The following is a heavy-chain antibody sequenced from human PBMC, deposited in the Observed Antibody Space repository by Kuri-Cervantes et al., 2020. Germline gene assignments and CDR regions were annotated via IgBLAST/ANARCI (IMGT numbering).Heavy chain of an antibody. D-gene: IGHD3-16*01. J-gene: IGHJ6*02. CDR1: GGTFSSYT. CDR2: IIPILGIA. V-gene: IGHV1-69*02. CDR3: ARVDSIYTGPYGMDV. Sequence: SVKVSCKASGGTFSSYTISWVRQAPGRGLEWMGRIIPILGIANYAQKFQGRVTITADKSTSTAYMELSSLRSEDTAVYYCARVDSIYTGPYGMDVWGQGTTVTVSS.